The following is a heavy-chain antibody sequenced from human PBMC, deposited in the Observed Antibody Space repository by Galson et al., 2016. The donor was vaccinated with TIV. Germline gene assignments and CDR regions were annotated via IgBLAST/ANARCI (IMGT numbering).Heavy chain of an antibody. CDR1: GYTLTRYY. J-gene: IGHJ4*02. CDR2: ISPSDGGT. CDR3: ARRFYFDY. V-gene: IGHV1-46*01. Sequence: SVKVSCKASGYTLTRYYIHWLRQAPGQGLEWMGIISPSDGGTTYAPKFQGRVTMTRDTSMATVYMELSGLRSEDTAIYYCARRFYFDYWGQGTLVTVSS.